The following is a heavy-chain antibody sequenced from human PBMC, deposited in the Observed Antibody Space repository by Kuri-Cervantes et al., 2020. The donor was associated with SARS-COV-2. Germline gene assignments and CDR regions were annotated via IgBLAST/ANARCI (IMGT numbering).Heavy chain of an antibody. J-gene: IGHJ4*02. D-gene: IGHD1-1*01. CDR3: TTLIDY. CDR2: ISWNSNNM. Sequence: SLKISCAASGFTFDDYAMHWVRQPPGKGLEWVSGISWNSNNMDYMDSVKGRFTISRDNAKNSLFLQMNSLRAEDMAMYYCTTLIDYWGQGALVTVSS. V-gene: IGHV3-9*03. CDR1: GFTFDDYA.